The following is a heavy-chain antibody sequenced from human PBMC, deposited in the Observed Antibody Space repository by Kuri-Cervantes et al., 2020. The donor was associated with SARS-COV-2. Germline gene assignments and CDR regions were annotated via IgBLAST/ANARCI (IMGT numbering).Heavy chain of an antibody. D-gene: IGHD5-12*01. CDR2: IYYDGSNK. J-gene: IGHJ6*02. Sequence: GGSLRLSCEASGFTFSLYGMHWVRQAPGKGLEWVAVIYYDGSNKYYADSVKGRFSIPRDNSKNTLHLQMNSLRAEDTAVYHCARDQYSGYETYGMDVWGQGTTVTVSS. CDR1: GFTFSLYG. V-gene: IGHV3-33*01. CDR3: ARDQYSGYETYGMDV.